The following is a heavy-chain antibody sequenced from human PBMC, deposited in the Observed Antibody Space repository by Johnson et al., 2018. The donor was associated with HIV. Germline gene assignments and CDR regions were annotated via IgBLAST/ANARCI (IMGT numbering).Heavy chain of an antibody. J-gene: IGHJ3*02. D-gene: IGHD3-10*01. Sequence: QVQLVESGGGVVQPGRSLRLSCAASGFTFRSYGMHWVRQAPGKGLEWVAVIWYDGSTKYYVDSVTGRFPISRDNSKNTRYLQMNSLRAEDTAVYYCAKDRGSPGIPAAFDIWGQGTMVTVSS. CDR3: AKDRGSPGIPAAFDI. CDR2: IWYDGSTK. V-gene: IGHV3-33*06. CDR1: GFTFRSYG.